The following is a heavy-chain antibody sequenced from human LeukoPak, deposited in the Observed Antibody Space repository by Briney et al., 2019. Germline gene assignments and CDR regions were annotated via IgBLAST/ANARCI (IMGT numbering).Heavy chain of an antibody. CDR2: SKSKSDGGTI. CDR3: AKDVKQLPY. Sequence: GGSLRLSCVASGFTFSNAWMNWVRQAPGKGLEWVGLSKSKSDGGTIDHAAPVKGRFTISRDDSKNALYLQMNSLRPEDTAVYYCAKDVKQLPYWGQGTLVTVSS. D-gene: IGHD5-24*01. CDR1: GFTFSNAW. J-gene: IGHJ4*02. V-gene: IGHV3-15*01.